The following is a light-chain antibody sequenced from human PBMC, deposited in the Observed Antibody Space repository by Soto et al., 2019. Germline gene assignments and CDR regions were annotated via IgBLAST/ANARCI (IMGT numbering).Light chain of an antibody. CDR2: DVT. CDR3: CSYAGSKTWV. Sequence: QSVLTQPASVSGSPGQSITISCTGTSSDVGSHNFVSWYQQHPGKVPKLMIYDVTKRPSGVSNRFSGSKSGNTASLTISGLQAEDEAYYYCCSYAGSKTWVFGGGTKLTVL. CDR1: SSDVGSHNF. J-gene: IGLJ3*02. V-gene: IGLV2-23*02.